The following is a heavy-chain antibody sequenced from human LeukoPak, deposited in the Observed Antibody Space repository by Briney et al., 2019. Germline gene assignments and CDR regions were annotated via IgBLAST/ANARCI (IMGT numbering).Heavy chain of an antibody. CDR1: GGSITNYY. Sequence: PSETLSLTCTVSGGSITNYYWSWIRQPPGKGLEWIGYIYQTGHTSYNPSLKSRVTISVDTSKNQFSLKLSSVTAADTAVYYCAGMYYYDSSGPPTFDYWGQGTLVTVSS. CDR2: IYQTGHT. J-gene: IGHJ4*02. D-gene: IGHD3-22*01. CDR3: AGMYYYDSSGPPTFDY. V-gene: IGHV4-4*09.